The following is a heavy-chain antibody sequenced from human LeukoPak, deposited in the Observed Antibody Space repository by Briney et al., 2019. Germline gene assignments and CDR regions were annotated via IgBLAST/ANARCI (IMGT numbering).Heavy chain of an antibody. Sequence: GGSLRLSCAASGFTFSSYATSWVRQAPGKGLEWVSAISGSGGSTYYADSVKGRFTISRDNSKNTLYLQMNSLRAEDTAVYYCARSSGWFGDAFDIWGQGTMVTISS. D-gene: IGHD6-19*01. V-gene: IGHV3-23*01. CDR2: ISGSGGST. J-gene: IGHJ3*02. CDR3: ARSSGWFGDAFDI. CDR1: GFTFSSYA.